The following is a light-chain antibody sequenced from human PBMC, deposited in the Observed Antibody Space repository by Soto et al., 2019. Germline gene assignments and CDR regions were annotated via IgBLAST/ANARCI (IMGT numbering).Light chain of an antibody. Sequence: IVLTQSPGTLSLSPGERATLSCRASQSVSSYLAWYQQKPGQAPRLLIFDASNRTTGIPARFSGSGSGTDFTLTINSLEPEDFAVYYCQQRSNWPRTFGQGTKVDIK. CDR1: QSVSSY. J-gene: IGKJ1*01. CDR2: DAS. CDR3: QQRSNWPRT. V-gene: IGKV3-11*01.